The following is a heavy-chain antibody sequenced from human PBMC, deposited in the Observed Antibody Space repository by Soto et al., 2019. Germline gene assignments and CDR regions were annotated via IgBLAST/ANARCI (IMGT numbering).Heavy chain of an antibody. CDR3: ARHTNGYNPFEY. CDR1: GFSFTTYW. J-gene: IGHJ4*02. D-gene: IGHD2-8*01. V-gene: IGHV5-51*01. Sequence: GESLKISCNASGFSFTTYWITWVRQMPGKGLECMGIIYPGDSNTRYSPSFQGQVTISADKSINTAYLQWSSLKASDTAMYYCARHTNGYNPFEYWGQGTLVTVS. CDR2: IYPGDSNT.